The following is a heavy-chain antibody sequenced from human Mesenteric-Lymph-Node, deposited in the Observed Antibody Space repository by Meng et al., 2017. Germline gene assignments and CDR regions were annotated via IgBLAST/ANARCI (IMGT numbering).Heavy chain of an antibody. CDR2: INPNTGGT. CDR3: ARELGTSSLTSLFDY. D-gene: IGHD2-2*01. J-gene: IGHJ4*02. Sequence: ASVKVSCKATGYTYTGYYMHWLRQAPGQGLEWVGWINPNTGGTSYAQKFQGRVTMTRDTSISTAYMELNSLTSDDTAVYSCARELGTSSLTSLFDYWGQGTLVTVSS. V-gene: IGHV1-2*02. CDR1: GYTYTGYY.